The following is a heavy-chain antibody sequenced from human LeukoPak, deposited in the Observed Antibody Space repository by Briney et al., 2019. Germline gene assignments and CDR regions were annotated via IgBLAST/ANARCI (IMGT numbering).Heavy chain of an antibody. J-gene: IGHJ3*02. CDR2: IYHSGST. Sequence: ASETLSLTCAVSGDSIGSNYWWSWVRQPPGEGLEWIGEIYHSGSTNYNPSLKSRVTISLDKSKNQFSLKLTSVIAADTAVYYCARVTTVIVVLIHNDAFDIWGRGTIVTVSS. CDR1: GDSIGSNYW. CDR3: ARVTTVIVVLIHNDAFDI. V-gene: IGHV4-4*02. D-gene: IGHD3-22*01.